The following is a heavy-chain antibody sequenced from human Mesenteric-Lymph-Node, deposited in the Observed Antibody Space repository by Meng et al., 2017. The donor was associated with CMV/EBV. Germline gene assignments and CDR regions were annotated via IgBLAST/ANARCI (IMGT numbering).Heavy chain of an antibody. Sequence: GESLKISCAASGFTFSSYAMSWVRQAPGKGLEWVSAISGSGGSTYYADSVKGRFTISRDNSKNTLYLQMNSLRAEDTAVYYCAKGGGMGSSGWYYFDYWGQGTLVTVSS. D-gene: IGHD6-19*01. CDR1: GFTFSSYA. J-gene: IGHJ4*02. CDR2: ISGSGGST. V-gene: IGHV3-23*01. CDR3: AKGGGMGSSGWYYFDY.